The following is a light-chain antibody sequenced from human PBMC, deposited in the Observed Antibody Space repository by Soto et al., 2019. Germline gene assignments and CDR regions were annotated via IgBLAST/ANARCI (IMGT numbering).Light chain of an antibody. J-gene: IGKJ5*01. Sequence: DIQMTQSPSTLSASVGDRVTITCRASQAIDSWLAWYQQKPGEAPKLLIFTGSLLHSGVPPRFSGSGSGTDFTLTISSLEPEDFAVYYCQQRSKWPITFGQGTRLEI. V-gene: IGKV1-12*01. CDR3: QQRSKWPIT. CDR2: TGS. CDR1: QAIDSW.